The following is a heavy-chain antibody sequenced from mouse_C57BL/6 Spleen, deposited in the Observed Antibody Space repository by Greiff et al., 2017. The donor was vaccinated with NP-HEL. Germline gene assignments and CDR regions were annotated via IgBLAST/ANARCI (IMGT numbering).Heavy chain of an antibody. Sequence: EVKLEESGGDLVKPGGSLKLSCAASGFTFSSYGMSWVRQTPDKRLEWVATISSGGSYTYYPDSVKGRFTISRDNAKNTLYLQMSSLKSEDTAMYYCARHSGDYGLDYWGQGTSVTVSS. CDR1: GFTFSSYG. J-gene: IGHJ4*01. V-gene: IGHV5-6*02. CDR3: ARHSGDYGLDY. D-gene: IGHD2-4*01. CDR2: ISSGGSYT.